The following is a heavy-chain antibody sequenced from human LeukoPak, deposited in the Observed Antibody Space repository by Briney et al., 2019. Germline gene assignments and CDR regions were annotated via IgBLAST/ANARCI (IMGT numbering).Heavy chain of an antibody. CDR1: GYTFTSYG. J-gene: IGHJ5*02. CDR2: ISAYNGNT. V-gene: IGHV1-18*04. D-gene: IGHD3-10*01. CDR3: ARAKRKSMVRGVIIEGNWFDP. Sequence: ASVTVSSKASGYTFTSYGISWVRQAPGQGLERMGWISAYNGNTNYAQKLQGRVTMTTDTSTSTAYMELRSLRSDDTAVYYCARAKRKSMVRGVIIEGNWFDPWGQGTLVTVSS.